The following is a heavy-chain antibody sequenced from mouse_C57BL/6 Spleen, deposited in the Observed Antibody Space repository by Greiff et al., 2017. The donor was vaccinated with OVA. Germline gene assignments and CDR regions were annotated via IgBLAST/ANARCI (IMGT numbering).Heavy chain of an antibody. CDR1: GYTFTSYW. Sequence: QVQLQQSGAELVMPGASVKLSCKASGYTFTSYWMHWVKQRPGQGLEWIGEIDPSDSYTNYNQKFKGKSTLTVDKSSSTAYMQLSSLTSEDSAVYYCALITTVVEDYWGQGTTLTVSS. V-gene: IGHV1-69*01. CDR2: IDPSDSYT. D-gene: IGHD1-1*01. CDR3: ALITTVVEDY. J-gene: IGHJ2*01.